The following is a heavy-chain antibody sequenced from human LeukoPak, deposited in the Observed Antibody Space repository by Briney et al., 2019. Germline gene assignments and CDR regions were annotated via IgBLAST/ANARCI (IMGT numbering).Heavy chain of an antibody. CDR1: GGSISSYY. V-gene: IGHV4-4*08. CDR3: ARAAYDILTGYPVYWYFDL. J-gene: IGHJ2*01. CDR2: IYTSGST. D-gene: IGHD3-9*01. Sequence: SETLSLTCTVSGGSISSYYWSWIRQPPGKGLEWIGYIYTSGSTNYNPSLKSRVTISVDTSKNQFSLKLSSVTAADTAVYYCARAAYDILTGYPVYWYFDLWGRGTLVTVSS.